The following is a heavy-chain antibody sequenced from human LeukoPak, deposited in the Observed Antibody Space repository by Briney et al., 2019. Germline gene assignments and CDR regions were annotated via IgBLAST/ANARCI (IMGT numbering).Heavy chain of an antibody. V-gene: IGHV3-7*01. D-gene: IGHD3-22*01. Sequence: GGSLRLSCAASGLTFNNYWMNWVRQAPGKGLEWVANIKQDGSEKKYVDSVKGRFTISRDNAKKSLYLQMNSLRAEDTAVYYCARGKYDSSGYPLLGFDYWGQGTLVTVSS. J-gene: IGHJ4*02. CDR3: ARGKYDSSGYPLLGFDY. CDR1: GLTFNNYW. CDR2: IKQDGSEK.